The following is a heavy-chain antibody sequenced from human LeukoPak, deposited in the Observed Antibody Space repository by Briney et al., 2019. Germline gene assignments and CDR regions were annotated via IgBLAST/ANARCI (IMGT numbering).Heavy chain of an antibody. D-gene: IGHD3-16*02. V-gene: IGHV3-30*03. CDR3: ARARSYDYVWGSYHSYFDY. J-gene: IGHJ4*02. Sequence: PGRSLRLSCAASGFTFSSYGMHWVRQAPGKGLEWVAVISYDGSNKYYADSVKGRFTISRDNSKNTLYLQMNSLRAEDTAVYYCARARSYDYVWGSYHSYFDYWGQGTLVTVSS. CDR1: GFTFSSYG. CDR2: ISYDGSNK.